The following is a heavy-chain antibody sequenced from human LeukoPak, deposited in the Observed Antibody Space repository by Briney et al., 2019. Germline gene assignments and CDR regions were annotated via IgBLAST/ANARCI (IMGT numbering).Heavy chain of an antibody. CDR3: ARGFSEYHDSSGYYGNFDY. Sequence: GASVKVSCKASGYTFTSYYMHWVRQAPGQGLEWMGIINPSSGSTRYAQKFQGRVTMTRDTSTSTVYMELSSLRSEDTAVYYCARGFSEYHDSSGYYGNFDYWGQGTLVTVSS. CDR2: INPSSGST. J-gene: IGHJ4*02. V-gene: IGHV1-46*03. CDR1: GYTFTSYY. D-gene: IGHD3-22*01.